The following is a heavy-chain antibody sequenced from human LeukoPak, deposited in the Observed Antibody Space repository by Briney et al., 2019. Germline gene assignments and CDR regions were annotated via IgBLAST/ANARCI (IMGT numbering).Heavy chain of an antibody. CDR3: ARDSTSYDSSGYYQLYFDY. J-gene: IGHJ4*02. CDR2: ISSSGSTI. D-gene: IGHD3-22*01. Sequence: PGGSLRLSCAASGFTFSSYEMNWVRQAPGKGLEWVSYISSSGSTIYYADSGKGRFTISRDNAKNSLYLQMNSLRAEDTAVYYCARDSTSYDSSGYYQLYFDYWGQGTLVTVSS. CDR1: GFTFSSYE. V-gene: IGHV3-48*03.